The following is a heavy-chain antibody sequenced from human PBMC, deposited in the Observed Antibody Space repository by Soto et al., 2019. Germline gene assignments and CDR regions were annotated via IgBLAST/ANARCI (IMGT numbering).Heavy chain of an antibody. D-gene: IGHD4-17*01. V-gene: IGHV3-23*01. J-gene: IGHJ3*02. CDR1: GFTFCRYA. CDR3: AKGITVTTTLTDAFYI. CDR2: ISGSGGST. Sequence: EVQLLESGGGLVQPGWSLRLSCAASGFTFCRYAMNWVRQAPGKGLEWGSGISGSGGSTYYADSVKGRFTISRDNSKNRLCLQVNGLRAEDTAVYYCAKGITVTTTLTDAFYIWGEVTMVAVSS.